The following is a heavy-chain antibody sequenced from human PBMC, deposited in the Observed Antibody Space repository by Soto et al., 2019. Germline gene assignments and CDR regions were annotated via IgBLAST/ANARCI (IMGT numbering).Heavy chain of an antibody. Sequence: ASVKGSCKASGFTFTNYGISWVRQAPGQGLEWMGWISAYNGNTNYAQKLQGRVTMTTDTSTSTAYMELRSLRSDDTAVYYCAREALLRLYYYYGMDVWGQGTTVTVSS. CDR2: ISAYNGNT. D-gene: IGHD1-26*01. J-gene: IGHJ6*02. V-gene: IGHV1-18*01. CDR3: AREALLRLYYYYGMDV. CDR1: GFTFTNYG.